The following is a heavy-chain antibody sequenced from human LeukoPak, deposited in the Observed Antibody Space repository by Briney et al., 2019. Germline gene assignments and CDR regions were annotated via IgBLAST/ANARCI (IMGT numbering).Heavy chain of an antibody. CDR1: GHTFTSYD. V-gene: IGHV1-69*04. CDR3: ARDRCSSTSCYFEWDY. Sequence: SVKVSCKASGHTFTSYDISWVRQAPGQGLEWMGRIIPILGIANYAQKFQGRVTITADKSTSTAYMELSSLRSEDTAVYYCARDRCSSTSCYFEWDYWGQGTLVTVSS. D-gene: IGHD2-2*01. J-gene: IGHJ4*02. CDR2: IIPILGIA.